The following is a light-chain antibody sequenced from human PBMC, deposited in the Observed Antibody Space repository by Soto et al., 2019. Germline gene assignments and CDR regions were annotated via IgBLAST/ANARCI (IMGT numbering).Light chain of an antibody. CDR1: QRVNPN. CDR3: QQYNNWPPPIT. J-gene: IGKJ5*01. CDR2: GDS. V-gene: IGKV3-15*01. Sequence: EIVMTQSPATLSVSPGERATLSCRAIQRVNPNLPWNHQRPGQPPRPLIFGDSPRATDIPARFSGSGSGTEFTLTISSLQSEDFVIYYCQQYNNWPPPITFGQGTRLEIK.